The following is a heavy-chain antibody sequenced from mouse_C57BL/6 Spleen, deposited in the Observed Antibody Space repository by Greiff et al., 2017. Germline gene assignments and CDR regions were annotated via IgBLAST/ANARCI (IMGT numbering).Heavy chain of an antibody. J-gene: IGHJ3*01. Sequence: QVQLKQSGAELVRPGTSVKMSCKASGYTFTNYWIGWAKQRPGHGLEWIGDIYPGGGYTNYNEKFKGKATLTADKSSSTAYMQFSSLTSEDSAIYYCARSYYYGSSSWFAYWGQGTLVTVSA. CDR1: GYTFTNYW. CDR2: IYPGGGYT. CDR3: ARSYYYGSSSWFAY. V-gene: IGHV1-63*01. D-gene: IGHD1-1*01.